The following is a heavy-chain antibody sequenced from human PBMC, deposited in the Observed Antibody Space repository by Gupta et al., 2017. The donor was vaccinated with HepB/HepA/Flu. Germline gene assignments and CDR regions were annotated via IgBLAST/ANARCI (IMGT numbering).Heavy chain of an antibody. CDR3: ATKFFYGYSLDN. J-gene: IGHJ4*02. D-gene: IGHD5-18*01. CDR1: GFTFSNYL. V-gene: IGHV3-23*01. Sequence: EVQLLESGGGLVEPGGSLRLSCTASGFTFSNYLMRWVRQAPGKGLEWVSSISSSGGETGYADSVKGRFTISRDNSKNTLFLQMNSLRAEDTAVYYCATKFFYGYSLDNWGQGTLVTVSS. CDR2: ISSSGGET.